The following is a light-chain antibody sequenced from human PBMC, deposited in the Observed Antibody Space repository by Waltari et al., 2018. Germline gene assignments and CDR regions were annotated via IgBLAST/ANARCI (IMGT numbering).Light chain of an antibody. J-gene: IGKJ4*01. CDR1: QSVSTY. V-gene: IGKV3-11*01. CDR2: DAS. Sequence: ELVLTQSQARLSLSPGESASLSCKASQSVSTYLAWYQQKPGQAPRLLIYDASTRATGIPARFVGSGSGTDFTRTITRLEPEDFAVYYCQERSNWPGGSFGGGTKVETK. CDR3: QERSNWPGGS.